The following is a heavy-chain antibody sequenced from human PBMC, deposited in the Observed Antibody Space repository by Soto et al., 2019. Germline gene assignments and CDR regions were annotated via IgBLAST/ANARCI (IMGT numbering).Heavy chain of an antibody. Sequence: PSQTLSLTCAISGDSVSSNSAAWNWIRQSPSRGLEWLGRTYYRSKWYNDYAVSEKSRITINPDTSKNQFSLQLNSVTPEDTAVYYCAREGIVVVVAATTPVYYYYGMDVWGQGTTVTVSS. CDR3: AREGIVVVVAATTPVYYYYGMDV. CDR1: GDSVSSNSAA. D-gene: IGHD2-15*01. CDR2: TYYRSKWYN. J-gene: IGHJ6*02. V-gene: IGHV6-1*01.